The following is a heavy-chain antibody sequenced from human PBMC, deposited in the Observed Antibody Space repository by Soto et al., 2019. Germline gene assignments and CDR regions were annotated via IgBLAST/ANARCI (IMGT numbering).Heavy chain of an antibody. CDR3: AHKGSGLYPLDY. Sequence: QITLKESGPTLVKPTQTLTLTCTFSGFSLGTSGVGVGWIRQPPGKALEWVAVIYWDDYKHFSPSLESRLTITQDTSKNLVVLTMTDMDPVDTATYYCAHKGSGLYPLDYWGQGTLVTVSS. CDR2: IYWDDYK. CDR1: GFSLGTSGVG. V-gene: IGHV2-5*02. D-gene: IGHD3-10*01. J-gene: IGHJ4*02.